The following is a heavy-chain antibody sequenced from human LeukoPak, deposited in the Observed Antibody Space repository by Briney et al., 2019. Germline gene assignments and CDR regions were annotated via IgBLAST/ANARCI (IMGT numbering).Heavy chain of an antibody. CDR2: IYYSGST. J-gene: IGHJ4*02. V-gene: IGHV4-39*01. CDR1: GGSISSSSYY. CDR3: ARGEGARDGYNYGGPFYFDY. Sequence: SETLSLTCTVSGGSISSSSYYWGWIRQPPGKGLEWIGSIYYSGSTYYNPSLKSRVTISVDTSKNQFSLKLSSVTAADTAVYYCARGEGARDGYNYGGPFYFDYWGQGTLVTVSS. D-gene: IGHD5-24*01.